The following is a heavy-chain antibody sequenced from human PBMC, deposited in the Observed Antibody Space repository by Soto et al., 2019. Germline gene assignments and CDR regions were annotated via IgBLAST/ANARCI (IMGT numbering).Heavy chain of an antibody. V-gene: IGHV4-4*07. CDR1: GCSIISYY. D-gene: IGHD2-15*01. Sequence: XETRSLTCTVSGCSIISYYWSWIRQPAGKGLEWIGRIYTSGSTNYNPSLKSRVTMSVDTSKNQFSLKLSSVTAADTAVYFCAKRRGAGGHFDYWGQGTLVTVCS. CDR3: AKRRGAGGHFDY. CDR2: IYTSGST. J-gene: IGHJ4*02.